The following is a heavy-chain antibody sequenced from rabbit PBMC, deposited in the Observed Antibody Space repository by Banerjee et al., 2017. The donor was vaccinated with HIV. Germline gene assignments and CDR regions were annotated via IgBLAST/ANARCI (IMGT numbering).Heavy chain of an antibody. V-gene: IGHV1S40*01. Sequence: QSLEESGGDLVKPGASLTLTCTASGFSFSSSACIYWVRQAPGKGLEWIGRIGPGSSPYTDYASWAKGRFTISKPSSTTVTLQMTSLTGADTATYFCARSSGGSGMDLWGPGTLVTVS. D-gene: IGHD1-1*01. CDR2: IGPGSSPYT. J-gene: IGHJ6*01. CDR3: ARSSGGSGMDL. CDR1: GFSFSSSAC.